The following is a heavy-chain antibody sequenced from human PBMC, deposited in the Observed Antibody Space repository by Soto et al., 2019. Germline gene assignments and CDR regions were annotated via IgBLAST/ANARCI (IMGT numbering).Heavy chain of an antibody. CDR3: ASNGTYSSSLSQYSGMDV. Sequence: QVQLVQSGAEVKEPGSSVKVSCKASGGTFANFIMNWVRQTPGQGLEWMGGIVPMFGTATYAEKFKGRVTIPATESTSTAYMELTSLRSEDTAVYYCASNGTYSSSLSQYSGMDVWGQGTTVTVS. V-gene: IGHV1-69*01. D-gene: IGHD6-6*01. CDR2: IVPMFGTA. J-gene: IGHJ6*02. CDR1: GGTFANFI.